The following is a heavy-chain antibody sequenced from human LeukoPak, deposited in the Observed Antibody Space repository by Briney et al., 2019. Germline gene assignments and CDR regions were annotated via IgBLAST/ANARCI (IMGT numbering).Heavy chain of an antibody. CDR3: ARGRGGVN. Sequence: PSETLSLTCAVCGGSFSGYYWSWIRQPPGKGLEWIGEINHSGSTNYNPSLKSRVTISVDTSKNQFSLKLSSVTAADTAVYYCARGRGGVNWGQGTLVTVSS. CDR1: GGSFSGYY. V-gene: IGHV4-34*01. CDR2: INHSGST. D-gene: IGHD3-10*01. J-gene: IGHJ4*02.